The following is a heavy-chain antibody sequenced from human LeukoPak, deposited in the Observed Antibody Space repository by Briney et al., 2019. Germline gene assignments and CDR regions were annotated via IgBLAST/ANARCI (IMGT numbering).Heavy chain of an antibody. Sequence: SETLSLTCAVYGGSFSVYYWSWIRQSPGKGLEWIGYIHYSGSTNYNPSLKSRVAISVDTSKNPFSLRLTSVTAADTAVYYCARHSQHSRDLGSARNFDYWGQGTLVTVSS. J-gene: IGHJ4*02. CDR1: GGSFSVYY. V-gene: IGHV4-59*08. CDR3: ARHSQHSRDLGSARNFDY. CDR2: IHYSGST. D-gene: IGHD7-27*01.